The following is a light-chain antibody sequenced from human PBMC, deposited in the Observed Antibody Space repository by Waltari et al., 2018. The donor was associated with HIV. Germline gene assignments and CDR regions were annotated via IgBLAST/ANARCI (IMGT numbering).Light chain of an antibody. Sequence: DVQLTQSPPFLSASVGDRVTITCRASQGISGYLAWYQQKPGKAPKLLIYASSTLQSGVPSRFSGSGSGTEFTLTISSLQPEDFATYYCQQLNSYPRTFGQGTKVEIK. CDR1: QGISGY. CDR3: QQLNSYPRT. V-gene: IGKV1-9*01. J-gene: IGKJ1*01. CDR2: ASS.